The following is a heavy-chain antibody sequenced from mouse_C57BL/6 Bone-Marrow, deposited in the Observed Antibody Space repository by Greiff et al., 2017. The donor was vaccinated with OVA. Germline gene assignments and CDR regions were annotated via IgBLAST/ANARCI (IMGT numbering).Heavy chain of an antibody. D-gene: IGHD1-1*01. CDR1: GFSLTSNG. V-gene: IGHV2-6*01. CDR3: ASHYYGSLAY. CDR2: IWGVGST. Sequence: VMLVESGPGLVAPSQSLSITCTVSGFSLTSNGVDWVRQSPGKGLEWLGVIWGVGSTNYNSALKSRLSISKDNSKSQVFLKMNSLQTDDTAMYYCASHYYGSLAYWGQGTLVTVSA. J-gene: IGHJ3*01.